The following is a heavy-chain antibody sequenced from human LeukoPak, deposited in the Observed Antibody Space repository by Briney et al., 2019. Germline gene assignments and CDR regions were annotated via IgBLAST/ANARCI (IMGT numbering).Heavy chain of an antibody. J-gene: IGHJ3*02. CDR3: ARVSVGATTSAFDI. CDR2: SSSNI. Sequence: SSSNIYYADSVKGRFTISRDNAKNSLYLQMNSLRAEDTAVYYCARVSVGATTSAFDIWGQGTMVTVSS. D-gene: IGHD1-26*01. V-gene: IGHV3-21*01.